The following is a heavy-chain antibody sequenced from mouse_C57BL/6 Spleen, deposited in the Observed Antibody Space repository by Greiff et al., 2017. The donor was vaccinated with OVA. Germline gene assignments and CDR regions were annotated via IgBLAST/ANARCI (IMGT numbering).Heavy chain of an antibody. CDR1: GYTFTDYN. CDR3: ARLAQASSFAY. D-gene: IGHD3-2*02. V-gene: IGHV1-18*01. Sequence: EVKLQESGPELVKPGASVKIPCKASGYTFTDYNMDWVKQSHGKSLEWIGDINPNNGGTIYNQKFKGKATLTVDKSSSTAYMELRSLTSEDTAVYYCARLAQASSFAYWGQGTLVTVSA. CDR2: INPNNGGT. J-gene: IGHJ3*01.